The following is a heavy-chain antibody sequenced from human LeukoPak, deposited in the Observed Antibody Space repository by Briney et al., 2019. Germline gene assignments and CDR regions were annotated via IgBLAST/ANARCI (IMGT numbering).Heavy chain of an antibody. Sequence: SETLSLTCTVSGGSISSSTYYWGWIRLPPGKGLEWIGSIFYSGATYYTPSLKSRVTISVDTSKNQFSLKLSSVTAADTAVYYCARHARDPQFDCWGQGTLVTVSS. CDR3: ARHARDPQFDC. J-gene: IGHJ4*02. V-gene: IGHV4-39*01. CDR2: IFYSGAT. CDR1: GGSISSSTYY.